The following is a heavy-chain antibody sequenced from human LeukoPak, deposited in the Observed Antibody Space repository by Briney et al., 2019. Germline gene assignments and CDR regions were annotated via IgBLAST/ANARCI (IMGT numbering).Heavy chain of an antibody. V-gene: IGHV3-53*01. CDR1: GFIVSSDF. Sequence: GGSLRLSCAVSGFIVSSDFMGWVRQAPGQGLEWVSAIHSGGTTLYAASVKGRFIISRDNAKNTLYPQMRSLRADDTAVYYCATSRGAAWGQGTTVTVSS. J-gene: IGHJ6*02. CDR2: IHSGGTT. CDR3: ATSRGAA.